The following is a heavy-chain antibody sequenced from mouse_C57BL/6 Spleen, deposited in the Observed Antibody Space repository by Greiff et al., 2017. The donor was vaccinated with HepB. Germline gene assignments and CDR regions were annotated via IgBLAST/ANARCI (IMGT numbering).Heavy chain of an antibody. J-gene: IGHJ4*01. CDR3: ARRYGYSAMDY. D-gene: IGHD1-1*02. V-gene: IGHV5-9*01. CDR2: ISGGGGNT. Sequence: EVKLVESGGGLVKPGGSLKLSCAASGFTFSSYTMSWVRQTPEKRLEWVVTISGGGGNTYYPDSVKGRFTISRDNAKNTLYLQMSSLRSEDTALYYCARRYGYSAMDYWGQGTSVTVSS. CDR1: GFTFSSYT.